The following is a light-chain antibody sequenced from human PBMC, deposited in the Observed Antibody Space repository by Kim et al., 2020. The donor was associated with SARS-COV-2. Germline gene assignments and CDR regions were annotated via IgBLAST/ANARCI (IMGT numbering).Light chain of an antibody. J-gene: IGLJ1*01. CDR2: GNS. CDR1: SSNIGAGYD. CDR3: QSYDSSLSGYV. Sequence: VTISCTGGSSNIGAGYDVHWYQQVPGTAPKLLIYGNSNRPSGIPDRFSGSKSGTSASLAITGLQAEDEADYYCQSYDSSLSGYVFGTGTKVTVL. V-gene: IGLV1-40*01.